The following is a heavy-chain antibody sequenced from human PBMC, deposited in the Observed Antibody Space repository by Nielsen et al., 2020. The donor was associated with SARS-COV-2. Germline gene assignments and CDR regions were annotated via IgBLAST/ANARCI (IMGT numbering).Heavy chain of an antibody. V-gene: IGHV4-34*01. CDR2: INHSGST. CDR3: ARLRFLEWLVIDY. D-gene: IGHD3-3*01. CDR1: GGSFSGYY. J-gene: IGHJ4*02. Sequence: GSLRLSCAVYGGSFSGYYWSWIRQPPGKGLEWIGEINHSGSTNYNPSLKSRVTISVDTSKNQFSLKLSSVTAADTAVYYCARLRFLEWLVIDYWGQGTLVTVSS.